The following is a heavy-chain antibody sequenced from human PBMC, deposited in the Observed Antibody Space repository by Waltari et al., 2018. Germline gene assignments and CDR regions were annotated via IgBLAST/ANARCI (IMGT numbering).Heavy chain of an antibody. Sequence: QVQLVQSGAEVKKPGASVKVSCKASGYTFTSYDINWVRQATGQGLEWMGWMNPNSGNTGYAQKFQGRVTMTRNTSISTAYMELSSLRSEDTGVYYCARGIVGAIGGYYYYMDVWGKGTTVTVSS. CDR2: MNPNSGNT. V-gene: IGHV1-8*01. D-gene: IGHD1-26*01. CDR1: GYTFTSYD. J-gene: IGHJ6*03. CDR3: ARGIVGAIGGYYYYMDV.